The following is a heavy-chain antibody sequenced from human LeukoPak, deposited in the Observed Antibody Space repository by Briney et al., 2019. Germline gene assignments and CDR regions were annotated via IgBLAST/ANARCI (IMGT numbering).Heavy chain of an antibody. CDR3: ARVPGPYTTSRFDY. J-gene: IGHJ4*02. V-gene: IGHV1-2*02. CDR2: IDPDSGGT. Sequence: GASVRVSCKTSGYTFTGYYLHWVRQAPGQGLEWMGRIDPDSGGTHYAQKFQVRVTVTRDTSITTVYMELSGLTSDDTAVCYCARVPGPYTTSRFDYWGQGTLVTVSS. D-gene: IGHD2-2*02. CDR1: GYTFTGYY.